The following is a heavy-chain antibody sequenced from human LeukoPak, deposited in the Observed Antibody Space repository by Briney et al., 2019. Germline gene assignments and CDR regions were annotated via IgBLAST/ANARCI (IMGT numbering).Heavy chain of an antibody. J-gene: IGHJ6*02. D-gene: IGHD3-10*01. CDR1: GGSISSYY. CDR2: INHSGST. V-gene: IGHV4-34*01. Sequence: SETLSLTCTVSGGSISSYYWSWIRQPPGKGLEWIGEINHSGSTNYNPSLKSRVTISVDTSKKQFSLKLSSVTAADTAVYYCARGPMLNYYGSGSYYSYYDYGMDVWGQGTTVTVSS. CDR3: ARGPMLNYYGSGSYYSYYDYGMDV.